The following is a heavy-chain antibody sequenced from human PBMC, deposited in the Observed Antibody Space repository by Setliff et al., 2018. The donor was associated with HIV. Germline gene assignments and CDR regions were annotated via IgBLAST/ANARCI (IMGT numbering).Heavy chain of an antibody. Sequence: GGSLRLSCAASGFTFNTYAVTWVRQAPGKGLEWVSVISADGLTTFYADSVKGRFTISRDNSKDTLYLQMNSLRAEDTALYYCAKAPLTIVATGGEDCWGQGTLVTVSS. CDR3: AKAPLTIVATGGEDC. CDR2: ISADGLTT. CDR1: GFTFNTYA. J-gene: IGHJ4*02. D-gene: IGHD6-13*01. V-gene: IGHV3-23*01.